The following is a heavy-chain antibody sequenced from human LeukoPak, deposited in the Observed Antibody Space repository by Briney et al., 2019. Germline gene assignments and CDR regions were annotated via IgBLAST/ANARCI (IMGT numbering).Heavy chain of an antibody. CDR3: ARDVRYYDSSGSFDY. CDR2: INPNSGGT. CDR1: GYTFTGYY. Sequence: ASVKVSCKASGYTFTGYYMHWVRQAPGQGLEWMGWINPNSGGTNYAQKFQGRVTMTRDTSISTAYMELSRLRSDDTAVYYCARDVRYYDSSGSFDYWGQGTLVTVSS. J-gene: IGHJ4*02. V-gene: IGHV1-2*02. D-gene: IGHD3-22*01.